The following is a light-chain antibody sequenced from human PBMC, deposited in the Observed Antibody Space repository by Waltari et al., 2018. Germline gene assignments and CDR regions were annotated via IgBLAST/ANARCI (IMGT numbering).Light chain of an antibody. CDR1: SGSISTTSY. CDR3: LLYMGSGIWV. V-gene: IGLV8-61*01. CDR2: KGN. J-gene: IGLJ3*02. Sequence: QTVVTQEPSLSVSPGGTVTLTCALSSGSISTTSYASWYQQSPGQPPRTLVYKGNRRSSVVPDRFSGSILGNTAVLTITGAQADDESDYYCLLYMGSGIWVFGGGTRLTVL.